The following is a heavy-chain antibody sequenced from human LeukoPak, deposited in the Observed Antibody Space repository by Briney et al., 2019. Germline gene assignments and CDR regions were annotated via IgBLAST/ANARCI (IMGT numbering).Heavy chain of an antibody. D-gene: IGHD6-13*01. CDR1: GFTFTSYW. V-gene: IGHV3-7*03. Sequence: GGSLRLSCAASGFTFTSYWMSWVRQAPGKGLEWVANITQDGSERYYVDSVKGRFTISRDNAKNSLYLQMNSLRAEDTAVYYCARDRIAGTGIDYFDYWGQGTLVTVSS. J-gene: IGHJ4*02. CDR2: ITQDGSER. CDR3: ARDRIAGTGIDYFDY.